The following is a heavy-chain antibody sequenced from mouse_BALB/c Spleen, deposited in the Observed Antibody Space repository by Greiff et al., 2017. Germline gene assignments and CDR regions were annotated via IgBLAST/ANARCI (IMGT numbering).Heavy chain of an antibody. CDR2: ISNLAYSI. J-gene: IGHJ2*01. CDR3: ARASLTTVVAYYFDY. Sequence: EVQVVESGGGLVQPGGSRKLSCAASGFTFSDYGMAWVRQAPGKGPEWVAFISNLAYSIYYADTVTGRFTISRENAKNTLYLEMSSLRSEDTAMYYCARASLTTVVAYYFDYWGQGTTLTVSS. CDR1: GFTFSDYG. D-gene: IGHD1-1*01. V-gene: IGHV5-15*02.